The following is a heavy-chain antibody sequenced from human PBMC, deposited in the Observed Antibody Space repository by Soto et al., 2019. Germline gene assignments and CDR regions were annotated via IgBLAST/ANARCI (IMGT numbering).Heavy chain of an antibody. CDR2: MYYSGST. CDR3: VGSTYGDFVYFDY. Sequence: SETLSLTCPFSGFSISIHYWNWIRQPPGKGLEWIGFMYYSGSTNYNPSLKSRVTISVDTSKNQFSLKLTSVTAADTAAYYCVGSTYGDFVYFDYWGQGSLVTVSS. J-gene: IGHJ4*02. V-gene: IGHV4-59*11. CDR1: GFSISIHY. D-gene: IGHD4-17*01.